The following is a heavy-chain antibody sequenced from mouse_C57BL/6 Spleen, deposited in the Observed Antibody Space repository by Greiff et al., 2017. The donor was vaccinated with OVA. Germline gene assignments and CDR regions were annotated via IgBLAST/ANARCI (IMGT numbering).Heavy chain of an antibody. D-gene: IGHD1-1*01. Sequence: QVQLQQSGAELVRPGTSVKMSCKASGYTFTNYWIGWAKQRPGHGLEWIGDIYPGGGYTNYNEKFKGKATLTADKSSSTAYMQFSSLTSEDSAIYYGARGVVAQDYAMDYWGQGTSVTVSS. CDR3: ARGVVAQDYAMDY. V-gene: IGHV1-63*01. CDR2: IYPGGGYT. J-gene: IGHJ4*01. CDR1: GYTFTNYW.